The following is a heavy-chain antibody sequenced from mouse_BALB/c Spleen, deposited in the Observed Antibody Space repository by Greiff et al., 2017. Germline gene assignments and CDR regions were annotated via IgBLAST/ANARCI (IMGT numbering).Heavy chain of an antibody. D-gene: IGHD2-1*01. Sequence: VKVVESGPGLVAPSQSLSITCTVSGFSLTSYGVHWVRQPPGKGLEWLGVIWAGGSTNYNSALMSRLSISKDNSKSQVFLKMNSLQTDDTAMYYCARGLYGNYVAYWGQGTLVTVSA. CDR2: IWAGGST. J-gene: IGHJ3*01. V-gene: IGHV2-9*02. CDR3: ARGLYGNYVAY. CDR1: GFSLTSYG.